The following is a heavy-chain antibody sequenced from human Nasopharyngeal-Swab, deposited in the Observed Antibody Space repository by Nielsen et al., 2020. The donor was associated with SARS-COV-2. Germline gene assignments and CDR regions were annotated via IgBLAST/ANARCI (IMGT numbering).Heavy chain of an antibody. CDR2: IYPDNSQT. CDR3: ARRAARDGYNYEVDP. Sequence: KVSCKASGYSFTKYWIGWVRQTPGKALEWMGIIYPDNSQTKYSPSFQGQITIPVDKSINTAYLQWNTLKASDSAMYYCARRAARDGYNYEVDPWGQGTLVTVSS. CDR1: GYSFTKYW. V-gene: IGHV5-51*01. J-gene: IGHJ5*02. D-gene: IGHD5-24*01.